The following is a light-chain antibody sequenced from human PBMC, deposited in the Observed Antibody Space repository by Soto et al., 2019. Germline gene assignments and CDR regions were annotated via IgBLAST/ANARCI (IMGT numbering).Light chain of an antibody. CDR1: SSDIGGFYY. Sequence: QSVLTQPASVSGSPGQSITISCTGTSSDIGGFYYVSWYQHHPGKDPKLMIYQVSNRPSGVSNRFSGSKSGNTASLTISGLQAEDEADYFCSSYSSSSTFYAFGAGTKV. CDR3: SSYSSSSTFYA. J-gene: IGLJ1*01. CDR2: QVS. V-gene: IGLV2-14*01.